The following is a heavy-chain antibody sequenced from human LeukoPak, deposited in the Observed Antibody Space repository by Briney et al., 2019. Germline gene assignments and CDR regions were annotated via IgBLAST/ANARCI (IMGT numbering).Heavy chain of an antibody. CDR1: GGSFSGYY. Sequence: PSETLSLTCAVYGGSFSGYYWSWIRQPPGKGLEWIGEINHSGSTNYNPSLKSRVTISVDTSKNQFSLKLSSVTAADMAVYYCARAMRYSGYDFDYWGRGTLVTVSS. CDR2: INHSGST. V-gene: IGHV4-34*01. J-gene: IGHJ4*02. D-gene: IGHD5-12*01. CDR3: ARAMRYSGYDFDY.